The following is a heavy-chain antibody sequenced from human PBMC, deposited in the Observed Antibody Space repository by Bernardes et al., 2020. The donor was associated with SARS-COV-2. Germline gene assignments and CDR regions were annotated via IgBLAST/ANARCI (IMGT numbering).Heavy chain of an antibody. Sequence: WSLRLSYAASGFTFSSYAMSWVRQAPGKGLEWVSAISGSGGSTYYADSVKGRFTISRDNSKNTLYLQMNSLRAEDTAVYYCATTQSLGDFDYWGQGTLVTVSS. V-gene: IGHV3-23*01. D-gene: IGHD3-16*01. CDR2: ISGSGGST. CDR1: GFTFSSYA. J-gene: IGHJ4*02. CDR3: ATTQSLGDFDY.